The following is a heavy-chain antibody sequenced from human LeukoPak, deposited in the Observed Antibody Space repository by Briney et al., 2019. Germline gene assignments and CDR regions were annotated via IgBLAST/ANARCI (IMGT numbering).Heavy chain of an antibody. Sequence: SSETLSLTCTVSGGSISSYYWSWIRQPAGKGLEWIGRIYTSGSTNYNPSLKSRVTMPVDTSKNQFSLKLSSVTAADTAVYYCARDYYDSSGWGLYYYMDVWGKGTTVTVSS. V-gene: IGHV4-4*07. CDR1: GGSISSYY. D-gene: IGHD3-22*01. CDR2: IYTSGST. J-gene: IGHJ6*03. CDR3: ARDYYDSSGWGLYYYMDV.